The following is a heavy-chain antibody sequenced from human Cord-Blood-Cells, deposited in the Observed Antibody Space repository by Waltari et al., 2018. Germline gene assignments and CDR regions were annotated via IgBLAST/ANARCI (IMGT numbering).Heavy chain of an antibody. CDR1: GGSFSGYY. J-gene: IGHJ4*02. V-gene: IGHV4-34*01. Sequence: QVQLQQWGAGLLKPSETLSLTCAVYGGSFSGYYWSWIRQPPGKGLEWIGEINHSGSTNYNPSLKSRVTISVDTSKNQVSLKLSSVTAADTAVYYCARGGFTVTRPYYFDYWGQGTLVTVSS. CDR3: ARGGFTVTRPYYFDY. CDR2: INHSGST. D-gene: IGHD4-4*01.